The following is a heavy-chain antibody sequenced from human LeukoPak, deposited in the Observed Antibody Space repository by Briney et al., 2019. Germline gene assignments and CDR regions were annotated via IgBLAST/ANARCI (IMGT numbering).Heavy chain of an antibody. J-gene: IGHJ4*02. CDR1: GYTFTSYD. CDR3: ARATYYYDSSGYHDYYFDY. V-gene: IGHV1-8*01. Sequence: ASVKVSCKASGYTFTSYDINWVRQAPGQGLEWMGWMNLNSGNTGYAQKFQGRVTMTRNTSISTAYMELSSLRSEDTAVYYCARATYYYDSSGYHDYYFDYWGQGTLVTVSS. D-gene: IGHD3-22*01. CDR2: MNLNSGNT.